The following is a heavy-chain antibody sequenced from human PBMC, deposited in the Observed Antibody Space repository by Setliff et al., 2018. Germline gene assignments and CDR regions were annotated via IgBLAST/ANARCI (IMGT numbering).Heavy chain of an antibody. Sequence: SETLSLTCTVSGDSSSGHHWSWIRQPPGKGLEFIGYVYYSGAAKYDPSLKSRVTMSIDTSKNKFSLKLSSVTAADTAVYYCARMSGFQYMDVWGKGTTVTVSS. V-gene: IGHV4-59*08. CDR3: ARMSGFQYMDV. J-gene: IGHJ6*03. CDR1: GDSSSGHH. D-gene: IGHD3-3*01. CDR2: VYYSGAA.